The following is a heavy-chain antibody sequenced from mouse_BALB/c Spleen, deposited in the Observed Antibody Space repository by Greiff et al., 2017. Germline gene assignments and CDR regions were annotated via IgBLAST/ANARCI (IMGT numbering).Heavy chain of an antibody. J-gene: IGHJ4*01. CDR3: ARDRGLRRRGNAMDD. V-gene: IGHV7-3*02. CDR1: GFTFTDYY. Sequence: EVKLVESGGGLVQPGGSLRLSCAPSGFTFTDYYMSWVRQPPGKALEWLGFIRNKANGYTTEYSASVKGRFTISRDNSQSILYLQMNTLRAEDSATYYCARDRGLRRRGNAMDDWGQGTSVTVSS. CDR2: IRNKANGYTT. D-gene: IGHD2-4*01.